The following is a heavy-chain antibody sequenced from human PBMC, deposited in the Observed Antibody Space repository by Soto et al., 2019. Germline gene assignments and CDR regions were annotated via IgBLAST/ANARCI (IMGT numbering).Heavy chain of an antibody. V-gene: IGHV1-69*01. J-gene: IGHJ6*02. CDR3: ARGEDDYGDFGSMDV. Sequence: QVQLVQSGAEVKKPGSSVKVSCRASGGHFDRFALSWLRQAHGQGLEWMGGIIPSLSATTYAHKFQGRVTITADESANTLYLELRSLTSDDTAVYYCARGEDDYGDFGSMDVWGQGTSVTVSS. CDR2: IIPSLSAT. D-gene: IGHD4-17*01. CDR1: GGHFDRFA.